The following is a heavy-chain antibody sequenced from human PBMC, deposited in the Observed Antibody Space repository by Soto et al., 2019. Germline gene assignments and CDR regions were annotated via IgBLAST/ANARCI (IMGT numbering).Heavy chain of an antibody. D-gene: IGHD2-2*02. CDR3: AREDRDIVVVPAAILPDY. CDR1: GFTFSSYA. J-gene: IGHJ4*02. Sequence: GGSLRLSCAASGFTFSSYAMHWVRQAPGKGLEWVAVISYDGSNKYYADSVKGRFTISRDNSKNTRYLQMNSLRAEDTAVYYCAREDRDIVVVPAAILPDYWGQGTLVTVSS. V-gene: IGHV3-30-3*01. CDR2: ISYDGSNK.